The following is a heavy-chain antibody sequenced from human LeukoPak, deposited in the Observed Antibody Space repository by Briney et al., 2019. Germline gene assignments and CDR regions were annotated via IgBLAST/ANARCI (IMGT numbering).Heavy chain of an antibody. CDR2: ITSKTDGVTT. CDR3: TTVGLGRQLVLVYFDY. D-gene: IGHD6-13*01. J-gene: IGHJ4*02. CDR1: GLSFSTAW. Sequence: PGRCLTPSCALLGLSFSTAWVRWGRHPRGDGREWGGRITSKTDGVTTDYAAPVKGRFTISRDDSKNTLYLQMNSLKTEDPAVYYCTTVGLGRQLVLVYFDYWGQGTLVTVSS. V-gene: IGHV3-15*01.